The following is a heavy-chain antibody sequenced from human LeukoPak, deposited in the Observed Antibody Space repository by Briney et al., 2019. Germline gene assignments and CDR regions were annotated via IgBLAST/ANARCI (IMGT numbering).Heavy chain of an antibody. Sequence: PPGGSLRLSCVASGFTFGHYAMHWVRQAPGKGLEWVSLITGDGDGTYYIDSVKGRFAISRDTSTNSLYLQMDSLTTEDTALYFCAKDRGGFYGSGTSYYFYGVDVWGQGTTVTVSS. D-gene: IGHD3-10*01. CDR1: GFTFGHYA. CDR3: AKDRGGFYGSGTSYYFYGVDV. V-gene: IGHV3-43*02. CDR2: ITGDGDGT. J-gene: IGHJ6*02.